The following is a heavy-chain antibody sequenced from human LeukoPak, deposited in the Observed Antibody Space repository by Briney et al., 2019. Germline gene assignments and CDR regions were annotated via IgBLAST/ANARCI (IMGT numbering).Heavy chain of an antibody. CDR3: VKDRSGSYCFDF. V-gene: IGHV3-64D*09. CDR2: ISSDGGVT. Sequence: GESLRLSCSASGFTFSSYAMHWVRQAPGKGPDYVSFISSDGGVTSYADSVKGRFTISRDNSRNTLYLQMSSLRAEDAAVYYCVKDRSGSYCFDFWGQGTLVTVSS. D-gene: IGHD1-26*01. CDR1: GFTFSSYA. J-gene: IGHJ4*02.